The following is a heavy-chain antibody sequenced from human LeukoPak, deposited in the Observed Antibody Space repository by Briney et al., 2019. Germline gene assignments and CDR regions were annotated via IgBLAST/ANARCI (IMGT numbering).Heavy chain of an antibody. J-gene: IGHJ4*02. CDR3: ARDYYSSGWHVDY. CDR1: GGTFSSYT. CDR2: IIPIFGTA. D-gene: IGHD6-19*01. Sequence: ASVKVSCKASGGTFSSYTLSWVRQAPGQGLEWMGGIIPIFGTANYAQKFQGRVTITADESTSTAYMELSSLRSEDTAVYYCARDYYSSGWHVDYWGQGTLVTVSS. V-gene: IGHV1-69*01.